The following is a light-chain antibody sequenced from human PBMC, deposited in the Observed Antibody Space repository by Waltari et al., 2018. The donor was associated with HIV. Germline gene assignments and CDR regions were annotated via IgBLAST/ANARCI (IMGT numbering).Light chain of an antibody. CDR2: PIH. J-gene: IGLJ3*02. CDR3: NSRDRAGHHVV. Sequence: SELTQDPAVSVALGQTVSITCQGDSLRNYYASWYLQKPGQAPVLVISPIHNRPSGIPDRFSGSSSGNTASLTITGAQAEDEGDYYCNSRDRAGHHVVFGGGTKLTVL. CDR1: SLRNYY. V-gene: IGLV3-19*01.